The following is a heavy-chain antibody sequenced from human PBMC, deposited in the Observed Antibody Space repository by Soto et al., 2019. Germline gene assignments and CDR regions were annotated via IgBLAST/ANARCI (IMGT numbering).Heavy chain of an antibody. CDR3: ARDRNPEYSSSWYAFAFDI. CDR1: GDSVSSNSAA. Sequence: SQTLSLTCVISGDSVSSNSAAWNWIRQSPSRGLEWLGRTYYRSKWYNDYAVSVKSRITINPDTSKNQFSLQLNSVTPEDTAVYYCARDRNPEYSSSWYAFAFDIWGQGTMVTVSS. CDR2: TYYRSKWYN. V-gene: IGHV6-1*01. D-gene: IGHD6-13*01. J-gene: IGHJ3*02.